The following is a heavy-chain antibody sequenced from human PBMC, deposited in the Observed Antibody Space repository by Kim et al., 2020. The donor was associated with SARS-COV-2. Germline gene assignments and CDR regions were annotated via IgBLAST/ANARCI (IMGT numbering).Heavy chain of an antibody. CDR3: AKDLLWFHYYYGMDV. Sequence: GGSLRLSCAASGFTFSSYAMSWVRQAPGKGLEWVSAISGSGGSTYYADSVKGRFTISRDNSKNTLYLQMNSLRAEDTAVYYCAKDLLWFHYYYGMDVWGQVTTVTVSS. D-gene: IGHD3-10*01. V-gene: IGHV3-23*01. CDR2: ISGSGGST. CDR1: GFTFSSYA. J-gene: IGHJ6*02.